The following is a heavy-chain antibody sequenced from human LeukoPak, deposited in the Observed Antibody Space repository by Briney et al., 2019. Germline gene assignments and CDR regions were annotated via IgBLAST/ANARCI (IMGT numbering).Heavy chain of an antibody. CDR2: MRSDGSDK. Sequence: PGGSLRLSCAASGFIFSSYGMHWVRQAPGKGLEWVAFMRSDGSDKYYADSVKGRFTISRDNSKNTLYLQMNSPRAEDTAVYYCAKHDSSSYYWGQGTLVTVSS. J-gene: IGHJ4*02. CDR3: AKHDSSSYY. V-gene: IGHV3-30*02. D-gene: IGHD3-22*01. CDR1: GFIFSSYG.